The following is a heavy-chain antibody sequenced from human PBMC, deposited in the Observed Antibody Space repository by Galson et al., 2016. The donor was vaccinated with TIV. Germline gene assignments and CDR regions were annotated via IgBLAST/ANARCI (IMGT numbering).Heavy chain of an antibody. Sequence: SLRLSCAASGFSFRNYVMSWVRLAPGKGLEWVSSLSLSGSHTYYAESVKGRFTISRENSKYTLFLQLNSLRVGDTAIYYCAKVGKSGDYSWDAFDVWGQGTVVTVSS. V-gene: IGHV3-23*01. D-gene: IGHD1-26*01. J-gene: IGHJ3*01. CDR3: AKVGKSGDYSWDAFDV. CDR2: LSLSGSHT. CDR1: GFSFRNYV.